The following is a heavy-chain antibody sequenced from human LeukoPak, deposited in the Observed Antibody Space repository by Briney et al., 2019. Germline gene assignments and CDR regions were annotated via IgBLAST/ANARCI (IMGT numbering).Heavy chain of an antibody. D-gene: IGHD1-7*01. Sequence: SETLSLTCTVSGGSISSYYWSWIRQPPGKGLEWIGYIYYSGSTKYNPSPKSRVTISVDASKTQFSLKLNSVTAADTAVYYCARGSRELYYFDYWGQGTLVTVSS. J-gene: IGHJ4*02. CDR3: ARGSRELYYFDY. CDR2: IYYSGST. V-gene: IGHV4-59*01. CDR1: GGSISSYY.